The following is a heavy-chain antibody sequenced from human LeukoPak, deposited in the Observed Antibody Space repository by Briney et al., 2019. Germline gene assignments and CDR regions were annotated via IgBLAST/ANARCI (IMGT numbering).Heavy chain of an antibody. CDR2: IYSSGST. Sequence: PSETLSLTCSVSGXSIRNNYWSWIRQPPGQGLEWIVYIYSSGSTTYNPSLKSRITISVDTSKNQFSLNLSSVTAADTAVYYCARRGGRTRGFWYFDLWGRGTLVTASS. D-gene: IGHD3-16*01. CDR3: ARRGGRTRGFWYFDL. CDR1: GXSIRNNY. V-gene: IGHV4-59*01. J-gene: IGHJ2*01.